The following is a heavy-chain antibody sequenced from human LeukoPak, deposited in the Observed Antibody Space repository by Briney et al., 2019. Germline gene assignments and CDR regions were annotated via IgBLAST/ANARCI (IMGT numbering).Heavy chain of an antibody. D-gene: IGHD6-13*01. J-gene: IGHJ4*02. CDR2: IRYDGSNK. V-gene: IGHV3-30*02. CDR3: AKDLDSSSWLPLSYFDY. Sequence: GGSLRLSCAASGFTFSSYGMHWVRQAPGKGLEWVAFIRYDGSNKYYADSVKGRFTISRDNSKNTLYLQMNSLRVEDTAVYFCAKDLDSSSWLPLSYFDYWGQGTLVTVSS. CDR1: GFTFSSYG.